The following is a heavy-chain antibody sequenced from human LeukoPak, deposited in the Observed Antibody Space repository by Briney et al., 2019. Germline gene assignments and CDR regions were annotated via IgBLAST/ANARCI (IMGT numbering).Heavy chain of an antibody. D-gene: IGHD3-22*01. V-gene: IGHV3-66*02. CDR1: GFTVSSNY. J-gene: IGHJ6*02. CDR3: ARDSPAYYYDRSGYAVPSVGMDV. Sequence: GGSLRLSCAASGFTVSSNYMSWVRQAPGKGLEWVSVIYSGGSTYYADSVKGRFTISRDNSKNTLYLQMNSLRAEDTAVYYCARDSPAYYYDRSGYAVPSVGMDVWGQGTTVTVSS. CDR2: IYSGGST.